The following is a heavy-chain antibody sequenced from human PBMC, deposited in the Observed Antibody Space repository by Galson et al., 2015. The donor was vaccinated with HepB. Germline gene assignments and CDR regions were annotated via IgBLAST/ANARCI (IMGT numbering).Heavy chain of an antibody. D-gene: IGHD3-10*01. V-gene: IGHV1-3*01. CDR1: GSTFTSYT. J-gene: IGHJ4*02. CDR2: INPGNGHT. CDR3: ARAPGISFGELLQPLTV. Sequence: FGSTFTSYTMHWVRQAPGQSLEGMGWINPGNGHTKYSQKSQGRVTITRDPSASTAYMELSRLRSEDTAVYYCARAPGISFGELLQPLTVWGLGTLGTVSS.